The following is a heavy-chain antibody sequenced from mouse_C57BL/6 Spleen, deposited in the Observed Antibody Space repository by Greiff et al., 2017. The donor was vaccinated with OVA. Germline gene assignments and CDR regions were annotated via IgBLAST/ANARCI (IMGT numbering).Heavy chain of an antibody. CDR1: VYTFTSYW. CDR2: IDPSDSYT. Sequence: VQLQQPGAELVIPGASVKLSCKASVYTFTSYWMHWVKQRPGQGLEWIGEIDPSDSYTNYNQKFKGKSTLTVDKSSSTAYMQLSSLTSEDSAVYYCARSDGNYEYYYAMDYWGQGTSVTVSS. D-gene: IGHD2-1*01. J-gene: IGHJ4*01. V-gene: IGHV1-69*01. CDR3: ARSDGNYEYYYAMDY.